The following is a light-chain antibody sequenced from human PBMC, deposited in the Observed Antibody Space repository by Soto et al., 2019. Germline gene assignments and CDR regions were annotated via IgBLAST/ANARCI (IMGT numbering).Light chain of an antibody. CDR1: QSVSSN. J-gene: IGKJ3*01. Sequence: EIVMTQSPATLSVSAGERVTLSCRASQSVSSNLAWYQQKPGQAPRLLIYGASTRATGIPARFSGSGSGTDFTLTISSLQSEDFAVYYCQQYGSSPVRFTFGPGTKVDIK. V-gene: IGKV3D-15*02. CDR3: QQYGSSPVRFT. CDR2: GAS.